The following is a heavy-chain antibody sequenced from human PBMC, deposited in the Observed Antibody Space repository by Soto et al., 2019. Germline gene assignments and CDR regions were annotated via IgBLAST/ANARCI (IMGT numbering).Heavy chain of an antibody. CDR2: ISGSGGST. D-gene: IGHD6-6*01. Sequence: GGSLRLSCAASGFTFSSYAMSWVRQAPGKGLEWVSAISGSGGSTYYADSVKGRFTISRDNSKNTLYLQMNSPRAEDTAVYYCAKAPLSSSYFADLYYYYMDVWGKGTTVTVSS. J-gene: IGHJ6*03. CDR3: AKAPLSSSYFADLYYYYMDV. V-gene: IGHV3-23*01. CDR1: GFTFSSYA.